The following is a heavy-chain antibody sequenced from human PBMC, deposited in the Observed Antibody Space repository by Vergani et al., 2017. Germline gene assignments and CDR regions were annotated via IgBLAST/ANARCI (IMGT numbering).Heavy chain of an antibody. V-gene: IGHV4-38-2*02. D-gene: IGHD6-13*01. CDR3: ARGSSWRPVRFDP. CDR2: IYHSGST. Sequence: QVQLQESGPGLVKPSETLSLTCTVSGYSISSGYYWGWIRQPPGKGLEWIGSIYHSGSTYYNPSLKSRVTISVDTSKNQFSLKLSSVTAADTAVYYCARGSSWRPVRFDPWGQGREVTVSS. CDR1: GYSISSGYY. J-gene: IGHJ5*02.